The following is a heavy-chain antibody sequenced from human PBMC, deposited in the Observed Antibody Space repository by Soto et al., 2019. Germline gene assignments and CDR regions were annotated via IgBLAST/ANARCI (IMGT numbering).Heavy chain of an antibody. CDR1: GYTFTSFG. D-gene: IGHD4-17*01. V-gene: IGHV1-18*04. Sequence: QVQLVQSGAEVKKPGASVKVSCKASGYTFTSFGITWVRQAPGQGLEWMGWISAYNGKANYAQKLQGRVTVTRDTSTNTAYMELRSLRSDDTAVYYCAKDGYGKNDGDAVDMWGQGTMVTVSS. CDR3: AKDGYGKNDGDAVDM. CDR2: ISAYNGKA. J-gene: IGHJ3*02.